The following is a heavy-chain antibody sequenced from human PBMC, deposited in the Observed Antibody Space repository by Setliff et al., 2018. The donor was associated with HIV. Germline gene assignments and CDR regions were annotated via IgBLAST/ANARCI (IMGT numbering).Heavy chain of an antibody. CDR3: GRLETGPATSAYGPFNS. CDR2: SYYSSRT. CDR1: DASISTSNFL. D-gene: IGHD4-17*01. V-gene: IGHV4-39*02. J-gene: IGHJ4*02. Sequence: SETLSLTCTVSDASISTSNFLWGWIRQSPGKGLEWIGSSYYSSRTYYNPSLKNRVTISADTSKNHLSLKLTSLTAADTAVYYCGRLETGPATSAYGPFNSWGQGKMGTSPQ.